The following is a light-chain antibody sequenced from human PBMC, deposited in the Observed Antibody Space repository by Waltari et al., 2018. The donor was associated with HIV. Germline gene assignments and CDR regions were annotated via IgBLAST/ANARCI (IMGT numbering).Light chain of an antibody. V-gene: IGLV1-47*01. CDR1: SANLGNT. J-gene: IGLJ3*02. CDR2: RDN. CDR3: AAWDDILSGWV. Sequence: QSVLTPPPSASGTTGPRVTISCSGSSANLGNTVYWYQQLTGTAPKVLFYRDNQRPSGVPARCSGSRSGTSASLDFSGLRSEEEPTYFCAAWDDILSGWVFGGGTKLTVL.